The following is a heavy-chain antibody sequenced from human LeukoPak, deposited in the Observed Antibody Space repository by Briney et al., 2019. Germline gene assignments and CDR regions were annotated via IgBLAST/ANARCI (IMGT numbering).Heavy chain of an antibody. D-gene: IGHD3-10*01. V-gene: IGHV4-31*03. J-gene: IGHJ5*02. Sequence: KTSETLALTCTVSGGSISSGGYYWSWIRQHPGKGLEWIGYIYYGGSTYYNPSLKSRVTISVDRSKNQFSLNLNSVTAADTALYYCARGDGSGSGRWFDPWGQGTLITVSS. CDR1: GGSISSGGYY. CDR2: IYYGGST. CDR3: ARGDGSGSGRWFDP.